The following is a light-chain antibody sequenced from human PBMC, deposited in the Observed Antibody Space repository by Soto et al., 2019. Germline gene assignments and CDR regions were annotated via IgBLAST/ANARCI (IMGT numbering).Light chain of an antibody. CDR2: GAS. J-gene: IGKJ3*01. V-gene: IGKV3-15*01. Sequence: EMGMTQSPATLSLSPGERATLSCRSSQSIASNLAWYQQRPCQAPMLLISGASNRATGIPSRFSVSGSGTEFTFTISSLQYEAFAVDSCQHYNNWPSRTFGPGSKLDIK. CDR1: QSIASN. CDR3: QHYNNWPSRT.